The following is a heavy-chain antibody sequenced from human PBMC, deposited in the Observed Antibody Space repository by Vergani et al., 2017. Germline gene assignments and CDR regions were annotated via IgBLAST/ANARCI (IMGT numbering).Heavy chain of an antibody. V-gene: IGHV1-18*01. CDR2: ISAYNGNT. CDR3: AGEHLNRDSGSYYVAFDI. Sequence: QVQLVQSGAEVKKPGASVKVSCKASGYTFTSYGISWVRQAPGQGLEWMGWISAYNGNTNYAQKLQGRVTMTTDTSTSTAYMELRSLRSDDTAVYYCAGEHLNRDSGSYYVAFDIWGQGTMVTVSS. J-gene: IGHJ3*02. D-gene: IGHD1-26*01. CDR1: GYTFTSYG.